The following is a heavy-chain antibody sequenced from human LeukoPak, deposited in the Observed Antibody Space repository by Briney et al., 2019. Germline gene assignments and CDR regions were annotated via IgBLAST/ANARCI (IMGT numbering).Heavy chain of an antibody. CDR2: ISSSDSTI. D-gene: IGHD3-10*01. V-gene: IGHV3-48*01. Sequence: GGSLRLSCAASGFIFSTYSMNWVRQAPGKGLEWVSDISSSDSTIYYTDSVKGRFTISRDNAKNSLYLQMNSLRAEDTAVYYCARDFGHYGSGSYYNPWGQGTLVTVSS. CDR1: GFIFSTYS. J-gene: IGHJ5*02. CDR3: ARDFGHYGSGSYYNP.